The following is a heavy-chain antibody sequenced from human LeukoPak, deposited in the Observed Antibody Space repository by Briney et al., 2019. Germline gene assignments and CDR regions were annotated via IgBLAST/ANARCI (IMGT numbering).Heavy chain of an antibody. V-gene: IGHV3-30-3*01. D-gene: IGHD3-10*01. CDR3: ARDSDYYVSGGYFDY. Sequence: GGSLRLSCAASGFTFTSFAMHWVRQAPGKGLEWVAVISYDGNNKYYADSVKGRFTISGDTSKNTLYLQMNSLRAEDTAVYYCARDSDYYVSGGYFDYWGQGTLVAVSS. J-gene: IGHJ4*02. CDR1: GFTFTSFA. CDR2: ISYDGNNK.